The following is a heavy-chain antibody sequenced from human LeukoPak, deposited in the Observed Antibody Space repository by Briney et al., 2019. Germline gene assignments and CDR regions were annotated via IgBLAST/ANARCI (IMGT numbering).Heavy chain of an antibody. V-gene: IGHV3-30*03. CDR1: GFSFGSYG. CDR2: ISHEGSVK. J-gene: IGHJ4*02. CDR3: ARTREQWQVLDY. Sequence: GGSLRLSCAASGFSFGSYGIHWVRQAPGKGLEWVAVISHEGSVKYHADSVKGRFTVSRDNSKNMVYLQMNSLRAEDTAVYYCARTREQWQVLDYWGQGTLVIVSS. D-gene: IGHD6-19*01.